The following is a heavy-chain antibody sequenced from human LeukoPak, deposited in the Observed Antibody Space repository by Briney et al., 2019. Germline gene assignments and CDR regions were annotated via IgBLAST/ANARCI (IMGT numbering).Heavy chain of an antibody. CDR3: SNGIYDRSF. D-gene: IGHD2/OR15-2a*01. J-gene: IGHJ4*02. Sequence: PGGSLRLSCATSGFTFTRYWMAWIRQSPGKGLEWVANVKQDGSEQYYLDSVEGRFTVSRDNAENSLYLQMNNLRAEDTAVYFCSNGIYDRSFWGQGTLVTVSS. CDR2: VKQDGSEQ. V-gene: IGHV3-7*01. CDR1: GFTFTRYW.